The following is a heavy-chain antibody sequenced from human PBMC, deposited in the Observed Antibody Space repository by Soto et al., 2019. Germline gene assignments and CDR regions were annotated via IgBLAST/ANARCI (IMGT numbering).Heavy chain of an antibody. CDR3: ARGAGRDYYGSGSYQYYMYV. J-gene: IGHJ6*03. Sequence: QVQLVQSGAEVKKPGSSVKVSCKASGGTFSSYTISWVRQAPGQGLEWMGRIIPILGIANYAQKFQGRVTITADKSTSTAYLELSSMRSEDTAVYYCARGAGRDYYGSGSYQYYMYVWGKGTTVTVSS. CDR1: GGTFSSYT. CDR2: IIPILGIA. V-gene: IGHV1-69*02. D-gene: IGHD3-10*01.